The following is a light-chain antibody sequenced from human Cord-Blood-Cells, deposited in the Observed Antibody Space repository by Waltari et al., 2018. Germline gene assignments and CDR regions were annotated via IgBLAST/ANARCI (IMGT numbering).Light chain of an antibody. CDR1: QSVSIY. V-gene: IGKV3-11*01. CDR2: HAA. Sequence: EIVLTQSPATLSLSPGEGATLPCRASQSVSIYLAWYQQEPGHAPRLLIYHAAKRATGIPARFSGRGSGTDFTLTISSLEPEDFAVYYCQQRSNWPPAITFGQGTRLEIK. J-gene: IGKJ5*01. CDR3: QQRSNWPPAIT.